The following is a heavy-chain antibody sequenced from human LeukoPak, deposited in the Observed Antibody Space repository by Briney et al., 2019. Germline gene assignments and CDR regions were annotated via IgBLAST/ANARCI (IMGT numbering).Heavy chain of an antibody. D-gene: IGHD2-15*01. Sequence: GGSLRLSCAASGFTFSSYGMHWVRQGPGKGLEWVAVIWYDGSNKYYADSVKGRFTISRDNSKNTLYLQMNSLRAEDTAVYYCAKAGYCSGGSCYSFLYYYYYMDVWGKGTTVTVSS. CDR2: IWYDGSNK. V-gene: IGHV3-33*06. CDR3: AKAGYCSGGSCYSFLYYYYYMDV. CDR1: GFTFSSYG. J-gene: IGHJ6*03.